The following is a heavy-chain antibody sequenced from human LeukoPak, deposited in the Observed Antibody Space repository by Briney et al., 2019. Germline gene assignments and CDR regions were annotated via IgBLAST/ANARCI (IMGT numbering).Heavy chain of an antibody. CDR2: INHSGST. D-gene: IGHD6-13*01. V-gene: IGHV4-34*01. CDR3: ARDYSSLKSSYFDY. Sequence: PSETLSLTGGVYGGSFSSYYWSWIRQPPGKGLEWIGEINHSGSTNYHPSLKSRVTISVDASKNQFSLKLSSVTAADTAVYYCARDYSSLKSSYFDYWGQGTLVTVSS. J-gene: IGHJ4*02. CDR1: GGSFSSYY.